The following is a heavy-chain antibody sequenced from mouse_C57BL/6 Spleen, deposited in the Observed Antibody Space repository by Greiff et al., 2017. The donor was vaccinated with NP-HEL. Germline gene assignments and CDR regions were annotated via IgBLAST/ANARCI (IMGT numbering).Heavy chain of an antibody. CDR1: GYSITSGYY. CDR2: ISYDGSN. Sequence: EVQLQESGPGLVKPSQSLSLTCSVTGYSITSGYYWNWIRQFPGNKLEWMGYISYDGSNNYNPSLKNRISITRDTSKNQFFLKFNSVTTEDTATYDCARDGGLRRGGGHAMDYWGQGTSVTVSS. V-gene: IGHV3-6*01. J-gene: IGHJ4*01. D-gene: IGHD2-4*01. CDR3: ARDGGLRRGGGHAMDY.